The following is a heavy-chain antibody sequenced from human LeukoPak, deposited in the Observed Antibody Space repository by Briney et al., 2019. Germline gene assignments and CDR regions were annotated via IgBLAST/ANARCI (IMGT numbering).Heavy chain of an antibody. D-gene: IGHD4-17*01. CDR2: ISASGGNGT. CDR3: ARGSSTLTRQLDY. J-gene: IGHJ4*02. Sequence: GGSLRLSCAASGFSFSDYSMTWVRQAPGKGLQFVSIISASGGNGTYNNAVRGRFTISKDKPRNTLYRQMNSLGADDTGIYYCARGSSTLTRQLDYWGQGTPVTVS. V-gene: IGHV3-23*01. CDR1: GFSFSDYS.